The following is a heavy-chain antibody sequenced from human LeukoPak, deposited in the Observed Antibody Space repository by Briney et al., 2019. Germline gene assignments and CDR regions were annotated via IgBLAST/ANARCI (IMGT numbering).Heavy chain of an antibody. CDR3: ARVAAIVGALDY. D-gene: IGHD1-26*01. CDR2: ISSSSSYI. J-gene: IGHJ4*02. CDR1: GFTFSSYS. Sequence: PGGSLRLSCAASGFTFSSYSMNWVRQAPGKGLEWVSSISSSSSYIYYADSVKGRFTNSRDNAKNSLYLQMNSLRAEDTAVYYCARVAAIVGALDYWGQGTLVTVSS. V-gene: IGHV3-21*01.